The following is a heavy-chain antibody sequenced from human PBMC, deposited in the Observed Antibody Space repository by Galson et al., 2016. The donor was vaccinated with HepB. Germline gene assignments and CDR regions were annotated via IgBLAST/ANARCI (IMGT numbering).Heavy chain of an antibody. Sequence: SLRLSCAASGFTVSSNYMIWVRQAPGKGLEWVSSIKNSNSDVYYEDSVKGRFTISRDNAENSLYLQMDSLTAEDTAMYYCARARIAALGTGAFDMWGQGTMVTVSS. CDR2: IKNSNSDV. CDR3: ARARIAALGTGAFDM. CDR1: GFTVSSNY. D-gene: IGHD6-13*01. J-gene: IGHJ3*02. V-gene: IGHV3-21*01.